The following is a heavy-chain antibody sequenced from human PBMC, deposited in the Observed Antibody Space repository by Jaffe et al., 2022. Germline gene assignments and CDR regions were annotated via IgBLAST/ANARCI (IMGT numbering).Heavy chain of an antibody. J-gene: IGHJ3*02. CDR3: AKDVSSDWPQAAFDI. CDR1: GFTFSSYA. D-gene: IGHD2-21*02. V-gene: IGHV3-23*01. Sequence: EVQLLESGGGLVQPGGSLRLSCAASGFTFSSYAMSWVRQAPGKGLEWVSAVSDGSGGSTHYADSVKGRFTISRDNSKNTLYLQMNSLRAEDTAVYYCAKDVSSDWPQAAFDIWGEGTMVTVSS. CDR2: VSDGSGGST.